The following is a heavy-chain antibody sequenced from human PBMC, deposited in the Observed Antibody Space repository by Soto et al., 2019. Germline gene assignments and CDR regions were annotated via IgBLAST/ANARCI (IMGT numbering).Heavy chain of an antibody. Sequence: EFRLVESGGGLVQPGGSLRVSCAASGFTVNSDYVSWVRQAPGKGLEWVSVIYTTGLTYYTDSVRGRFSISRDNSKNTVYLQMNRLRAEDTATYYCVKNCGGDCGRAFDPWGQGTLVVVSS. V-gene: IGHV3-66*01. CDR3: VKNCGGDCGRAFDP. CDR1: GFTVNSDY. D-gene: IGHD2-21*02. J-gene: IGHJ5*02. CDR2: IYTTGLT.